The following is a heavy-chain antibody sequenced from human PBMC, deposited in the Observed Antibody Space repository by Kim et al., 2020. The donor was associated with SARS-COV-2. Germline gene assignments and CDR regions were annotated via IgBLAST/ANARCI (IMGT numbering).Heavy chain of an antibody. Sequence: SETLSLTCTVSGGSISSSSYYWGWIRQPPGKGLEWIGSIYYSGSTYYNPSLKSRVTISVDTSKNQFSLKLSSVTAADTAVYYCARQPFSITIFGVVIPDYFDYWGQGTLVTVSS. CDR2: IYYSGST. CDR3: ARQPFSITIFGVVIPDYFDY. CDR1: GGSISSSSYY. D-gene: IGHD3-3*01. J-gene: IGHJ4*02. V-gene: IGHV4-39*01.